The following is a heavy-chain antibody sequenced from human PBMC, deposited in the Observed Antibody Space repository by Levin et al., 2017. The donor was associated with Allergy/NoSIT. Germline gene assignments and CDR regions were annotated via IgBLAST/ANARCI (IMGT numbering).Heavy chain of an antibody. CDR1: GYSFTSYW. D-gene: IGHD3-22*01. Sequence: GESLKISCKGSGYSFTSYWIGWVRQMPGKGLEWMGIIYPGDSDTRYSPSFQGQVTISADKSISTAYLQWSSLKASDTAMYYCARRPYDSSGYYTFHDAFDIWGQGTMVTVSS. CDR3: ARRPYDSSGYYTFHDAFDI. V-gene: IGHV5-51*01. J-gene: IGHJ3*02. CDR2: IYPGDSDT.